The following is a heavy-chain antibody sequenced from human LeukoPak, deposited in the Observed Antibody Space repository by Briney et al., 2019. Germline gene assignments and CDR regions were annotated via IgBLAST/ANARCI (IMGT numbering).Heavy chain of an antibody. CDR2: IRYDGRHT. Sequence: PGGSLRLSCGASGFTFSSYDMHWVRRAPGKGLEWVAGIRYDGRHTYHADSVKGRFTISRDNSKNTLYLQMNSLRAEDTAVYYCARGGTPGYYYYYMDVWGKGTTVTVSS. J-gene: IGHJ6*03. CDR3: ARGGTPGYYYYYMDV. CDR1: GFTFSSYD. V-gene: IGHV3-30*03. D-gene: IGHD3-16*01.